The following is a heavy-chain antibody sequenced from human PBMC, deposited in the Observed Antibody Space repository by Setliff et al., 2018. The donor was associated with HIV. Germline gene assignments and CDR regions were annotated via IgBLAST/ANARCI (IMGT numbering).Heavy chain of an antibody. CDR2: ITPYNGNT. CDR3: ARSPLYGSSDYYIES. Sequence: SVKVSCKASGYTFTSYPMHWVRQAPGQALEWMGWITPYNGNTNYAQKFQERVTITRDTSLNPVYMELRSLRSEDTAIYYCARSPLYGSSDYYIESWGQGTPVTVSS. D-gene: IGHD6-19*01. CDR1: GYTFTSYP. J-gene: IGHJ4*02. V-gene: IGHV1-45*02.